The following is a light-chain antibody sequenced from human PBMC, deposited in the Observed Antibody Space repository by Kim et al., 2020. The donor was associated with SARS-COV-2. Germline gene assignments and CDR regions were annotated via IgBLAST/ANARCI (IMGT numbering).Light chain of an antibody. V-gene: IGKV1-39*01. J-gene: IGKJ3*01. CDR3: QQSYITPFP. CDR1: QSISSH. Sequence: DIQMTQSPSSLSASVGDRVTITCRTSQSISSHLNWYHQKPGRAPKLLIYAASTLQGGVPSRFSGSGSETDFTLTISSLQPEDFGTYFCQQSYITPFPFGPGTKVDIK. CDR2: AAS.